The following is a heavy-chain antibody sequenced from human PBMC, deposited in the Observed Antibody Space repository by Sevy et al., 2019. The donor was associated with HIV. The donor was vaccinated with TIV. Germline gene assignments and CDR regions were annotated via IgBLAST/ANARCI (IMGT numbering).Heavy chain of an antibody. D-gene: IGHD1-1*01. Sequence: SETLSLTCTVSGGSISSYPWNWIRQPPGKRLEWIGFISYSGSTKYNPSLRSRVTISVDTSKKQFSLNLSSVTAADTAVYYCARDSGTGWIDAWGQGTLVTVSS. V-gene: IGHV4-59*01. CDR3: ARDSGTGWIDA. CDR1: GGSISSYP. CDR2: ISYSGST. J-gene: IGHJ5*02.